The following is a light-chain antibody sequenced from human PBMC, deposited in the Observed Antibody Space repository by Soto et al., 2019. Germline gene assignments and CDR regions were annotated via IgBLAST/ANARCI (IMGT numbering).Light chain of an antibody. CDR2: GAS. J-gene: IGKJ1*01. CDR3: QRYDNSPTWT. Sequence: EIVLTQSPGTLSLSPGERATLSCRASQSVGSSYLAWYQQKPGQAPRLLISGASSRASGIPDRFSGSGSGTDFTLTISSLEPEDFAVYYCQRYDNSPTWTFGQGTKVEIK. CDR1: QSVGSSY. V-gene: IGKV3-20*01.